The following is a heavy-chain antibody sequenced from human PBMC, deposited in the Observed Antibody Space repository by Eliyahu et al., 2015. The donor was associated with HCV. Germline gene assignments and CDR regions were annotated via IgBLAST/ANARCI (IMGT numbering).Heavy chain of an antibody. CDR3: CRVRYYNGVDV. J-gene: IGHJ6*02. V-gene: IGHV3-9*01. D-gene: IGHD3-22*01. CDR1: FTFDDSA. Sequence: EVQLVESGGGLVQPGMSLRXSCAXFTFDDSAXHWVXQAPGKGLXWVSGINWNSGDIGYADSVQGRFTISRDNAKNSLDLQMNSLRTEDTALYYCCRVRYYNGVDVCGQGTTVTVSS. CDR2: INWNSGDI.